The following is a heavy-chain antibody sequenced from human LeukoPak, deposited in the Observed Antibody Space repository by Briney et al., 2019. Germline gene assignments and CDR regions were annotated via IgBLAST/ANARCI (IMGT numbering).Heavy chain of an antibody. CDR3: ARGYNWNYFDY. D-gene: IGHD1-20*01. CDR2: INPNSGGT. J-gene: IGHJ4*02. Sequence: ATVKVSCKASGYTFTGYYVHWVRHAPGQGLEWMGWINPNSGGTDYAQKFQGRVTMTSDTSISTAYMELSSLRSDDTTVYYCARGYNWNYFDYWGQGTLVTVSS. CDR1: GYTFTGYY. V-gene: IGHV1-2*02.